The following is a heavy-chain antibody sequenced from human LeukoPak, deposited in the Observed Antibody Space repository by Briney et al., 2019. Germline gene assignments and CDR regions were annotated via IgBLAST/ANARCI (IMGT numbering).Heavy chain of an antibody. D-gene: IGHD2/OR15-2a*01. CDR3: ARCSRSTCYFDY. CDR1: GFTLSSYS. CDR2: ISSSSSNI. J-gene: IGHJ4*02. Sequence: PGGSLRLSCAASGFTLSSYSMNWVRQAPGKGLEWVSYISSSSSNIYYVDSVKGRFTISRDNAKNSLYLQMNSLRAEDTAVYYCARCSRSTCYFDYWGQGTLVTVSS. V-gene: IGHV3-48*01.